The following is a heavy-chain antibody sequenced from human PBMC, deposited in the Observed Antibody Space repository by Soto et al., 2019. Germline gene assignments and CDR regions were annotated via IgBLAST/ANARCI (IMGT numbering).Heavy chain of an antibody. V-gene: IGHV4-4*07. CDR1: GGSISSYY. Sequence: SETLSLTCTVSGGSISSYYWSWILQPAGKGLAWIGRIYTSGSTNYNPSLKSRVTMSVDTSKNQFYLKLSSVNAADTAVYYCARDRDYGSYNWFDPWGQGTLVTVS. D-gene: IGHD4-17*01. CDR2: IYTSGST. CDR3: ARDRDYGSYNWFDP. J-gene: IGHJ5*02.